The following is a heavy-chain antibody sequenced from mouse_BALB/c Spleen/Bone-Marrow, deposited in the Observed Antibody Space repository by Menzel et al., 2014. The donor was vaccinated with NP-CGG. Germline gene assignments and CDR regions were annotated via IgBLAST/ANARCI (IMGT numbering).Heavy chain of an antibody. V-gene: IGHV1-69*02. CDR2: IYPSDSYT. CDR3: TRDGSPFAY. CDR1: GYTFXSHW. Sequence: QVHVKQSGAELVRPGASVKLSCKASGYTFXSHWINWVKQRPGQGLEWTGNIYPSDSYTNYNQKFKDKATLTVDKSSSTAYMQLSSPTSEDSAVYYCTRDGSPFAYWGQGTLVTVSA. D-gene: IGHD2-3*01. J-gene: IGHJ3*01.